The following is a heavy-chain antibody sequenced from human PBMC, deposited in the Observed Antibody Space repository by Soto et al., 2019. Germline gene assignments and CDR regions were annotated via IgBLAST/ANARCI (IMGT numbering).Heavy chain of an antibody. V-gene: IGHV4-30-4*01. CDR1: GCSISSGDYY. Sequence: PSETLFLTCTVSGCSISSGDYYWSWIRQPPGKGLEWTWYIYYRGSTYYNPSLKSRVTISVDTSKNQCSLNLNSVTAAETAVYYCARPLTTVSASMGYWSLGTLVTVSS. CDR3: ARPLTTVSASMGY. CDR2: IYYRGST. D-gene: IGHD4-17*01. J-gene: IGHJ4*02.